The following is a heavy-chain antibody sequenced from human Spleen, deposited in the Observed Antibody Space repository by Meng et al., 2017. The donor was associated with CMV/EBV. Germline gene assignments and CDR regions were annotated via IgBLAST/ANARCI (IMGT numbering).Heavy chain of an antibody. D-gene: IGHD3-16*01. CDR1: GYTFTSYG. CDR3: ARETLWGSQDNAFDI. Sequence: ASVKVSCKASGYTFTSYGISWVRQAPGQGLEWMGWISGYNGNTNYAQKLQGRVTMTTDTSTSTAYMELRSLRSDDTGVYYCARETLWGSQDNAFDIWGQGTMVTVSS. CDR2: ISGYNGNT. V-gene: IGHV1-18*01. J-gene: IGHJ3*02.